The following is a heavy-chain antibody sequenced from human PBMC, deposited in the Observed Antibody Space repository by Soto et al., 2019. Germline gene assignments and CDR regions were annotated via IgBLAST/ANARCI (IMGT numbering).Heavy chain of an antibody. V-gene: IGHV1-18*01. D-gene: IGHD2-2*01. J-gene: IGHJ6*02. Sequence: ASVKVSCKASGYTFTSYGISWVRQAPGQGLEWMGWISAYNGNTNYAQKLQGRVTMTTDTSTSTAYMELRSLRSDDTAVYYCARDGGGRTRDCSSTSCYGGWLRVAGGYYYYGMDVWGQGTTVTVSS. CDR3: ARDGGGRTRDCSSTSCYGGWLRVAGGYYYYGMDV. CDR2: ISAYNGNT. CDR1: GYTFTSYG.